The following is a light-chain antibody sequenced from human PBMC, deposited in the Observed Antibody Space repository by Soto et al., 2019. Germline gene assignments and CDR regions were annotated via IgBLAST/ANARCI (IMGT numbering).Light chain of an antibody. Sequence: IHLTQSPSSLSASVGDRVTITCRASQGIGSYLAWYQQKPGEAPKLLIFDASTLQSRVPSRFSGSGSGTDFTLTIGSLQPEDFATYYCQQASTFPHTFGQGTRLEIK. V-gene: IGKV1-9*01. J-gene: IGKJ5*01. CDR3: QQASTFPHT. CDR1: QGIGSY. CDR2: DAS.